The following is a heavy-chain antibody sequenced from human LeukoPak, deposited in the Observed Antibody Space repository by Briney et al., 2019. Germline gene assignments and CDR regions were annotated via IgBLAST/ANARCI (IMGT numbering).Heavy chain of an antibody. Sequence: SETLSLTCSVSGGSISDTTYFWGWIRQPPGKGLEWIGSIYSSGSTYYNPSLKSRVTVSIDTSRNQFSLKLTSVAAAETAVHYCARSGYYDILSGYLYFFDYWGQGTLVTVSS. CDR2: IYSSGST. CDR3: ARSGYYDILSGYLYFFDY. D-gene: IGHD3-9*01. V-gene: IGHV4-39*01. CDR1: GGSISDTTYF. J-gene: IGHJ4*02.